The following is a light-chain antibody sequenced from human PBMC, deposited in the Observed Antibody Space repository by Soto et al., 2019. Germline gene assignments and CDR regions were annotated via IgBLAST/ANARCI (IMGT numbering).Light chain of an antibody. CDR1: SGHSSYA. J-gene: IGLJ2*01. V-gene: IGLV4-69*01. Sequence: QSVLTQSPSASASLGASVKLTCTLSSGHSSYAIAWHQQQPEKGPRYLMKLNNDGSHSKGDGIPDRFSGSSSGAERYLIISSLQSEDEADYYCQTWGSGIHVVFGGGTKVTVL. CDR3: QTWGSGIHVV. CDR2: LNNDGSH.